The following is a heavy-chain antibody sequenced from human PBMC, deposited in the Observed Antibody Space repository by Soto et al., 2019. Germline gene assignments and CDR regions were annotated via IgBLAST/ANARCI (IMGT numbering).Heavy chain of an antibody. D-gene: IGHD3-10*01. CDR3: ARDLHTPVIIGAGRTYYYYYGMDV. CDR1: GFSFSTYS. J-gene: IGHJ6*02. Sequence: QPGGSLRLSCAASGFSFSTYSIHWVRQAPGKGLEWVAVISYDGSNKYYADSVKGRFTISRDNSVDTLYLQMNSLRPEDTAVYYCARDLHTPVIIGAGRTYYYYYGMDVWGQGTTVTVSS. V-gene: IGHV3-30-3*01. CDR2: ISYDGSNK.